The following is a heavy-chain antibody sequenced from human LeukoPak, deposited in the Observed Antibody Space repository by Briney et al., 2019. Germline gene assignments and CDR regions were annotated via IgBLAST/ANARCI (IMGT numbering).Heavy chain of an antibody. CDR1: GYSISRGYY. D-gene: IGHD2-2*01. J-gene: IGHJ4*02. V-gene: IGHV4-38-2*02. CDR3: ARYCSSTSCAGY. Sequence: SETLSLTCTVSGYSISRGYYWGWIRQPPGKGLEWIGSIYHSGSTYYNPSLKSRVTISVDTSKNQFSLKLSSVTAADTAVYYCARYCSSTSCAGYWGQGTLVTVSS. CDR2: IYHSGST.